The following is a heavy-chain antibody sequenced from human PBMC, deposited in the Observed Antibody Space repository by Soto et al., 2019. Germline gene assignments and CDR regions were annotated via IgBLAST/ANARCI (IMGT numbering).Heavy chain of an antibody. CDR3: ARVGGSFYGSWDS. CDR2: MAYDGNRE. D-gene: IGHD1-26*01. CDR1: GFTFSMYV. V-gene: IGHV3-30-3*01. J-gene: IGHJ4*02. Sequence: QVQLVESGGGVVQPGRSLRLSCAASGFTFSMYVMHWVRQAPGKGLEWVAVMAYDGNREYYGDSVKGRFFVSRDNSKNTRYLQMNSLRPEDTAVYYCARVGGSFYGSWDSWGQGALVTGSS.